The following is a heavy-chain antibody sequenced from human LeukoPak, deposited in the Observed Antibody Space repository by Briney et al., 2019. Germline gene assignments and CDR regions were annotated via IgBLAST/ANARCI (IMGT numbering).Heavy chain of an antibody. CDR2: IYYSGST. Sequence: PSETLSLTCTVSGGSVSSGSYYWSWIRQPPGKGLEWIGYIYYSGSTNYNPSLKSRVTISVDTSKNQFSLKLSSVTAADTAVYYCARRRSRAYFEYWGQGTLVTVSS. V-gene: IGHV4-61*01. D-gene: IGHD6-19*01. J-gene: IGHJ4*02. CDR1: GGSVSSGSYY. CDR3: ARRRSRAYFEY.